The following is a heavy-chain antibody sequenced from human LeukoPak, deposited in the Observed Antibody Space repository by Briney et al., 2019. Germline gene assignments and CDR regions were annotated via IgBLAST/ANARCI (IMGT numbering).Heavy chain of an antibody. J-gene: IGHJ3*02. V-gene: IGHV3-33*01. D-gene: IGHD2-21*02. CDR1: GFTFSSYG. Sequence: QPGRSLRLSCAASGFTFSSYGMHWVRQAPGKGLEWVAVIWYDGSNKYYADSVKGRFTISRDNSKNTLYLQMNSLRAEDTAVYYCARDGVVTAPPSDAFDIWGQGTMVTVSS. CDR2: IWYDGSNK. CDR3: ARDGVVTAPPSDAFDI.